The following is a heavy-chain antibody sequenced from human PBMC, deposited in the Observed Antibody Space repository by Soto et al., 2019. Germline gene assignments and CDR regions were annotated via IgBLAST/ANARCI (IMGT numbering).Heavy chain of an antibody. CDR3: AKTGYCSGKRCTYIES. CDR1: GFTFSISG. Sequence: EVQLLESGGGLVQPGGSLRLSCAASGFTFSISGMNWVRQAPGRGLEWVSGIGGSGGGSYYADSVKGRFTVFRADTEDTLYLHMDNLRVEDTAVYYCAKTGYCSGKRCTYIESWGRGTLLTVSS. CDR2: IGGSGGGS. J-gene: IGHJ4*01. D-gene: IGHD2-15*01. V-gene: IGHV3-23*01.